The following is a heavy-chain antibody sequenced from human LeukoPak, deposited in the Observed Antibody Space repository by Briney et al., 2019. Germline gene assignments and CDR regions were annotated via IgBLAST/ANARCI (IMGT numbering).Heavy chain of an antibody. CDR3: ARHSPVGIYYFDY. Sequence: PSETLSLTCTVSGGSFSIYYWSWIRQPPGKGLEWIGSIYYSGSTYYNPSLKSRVTISVDTSKNQFSLKLSSVTAADTAVYYCARHSPVGIYYFDYWGQGTLVTVSS. J-gene: IGHJ4*02. D-gene: IGHD1-26*01. CDR1: GGSFSIYY. V-gene: IGHV4-39*01. CDR2: IYYSGST.